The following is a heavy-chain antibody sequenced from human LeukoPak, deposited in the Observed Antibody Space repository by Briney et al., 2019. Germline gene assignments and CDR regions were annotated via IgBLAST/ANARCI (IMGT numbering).Heavy chain of an antibody. J-gene: IGHJ4*02. V-gene: IGHV3-11*04. CDR1: GFTFSDYY. Sequence: GGSLRLSCAASGFTFSDYYMSWIRQAPGKGLEWVSYISTSGSRIDYADSVRGRFTISRDNAKTSLYLQMNSLRAEDTAVYYCARMNYVSSGWGAPFDSWGQGTLVTVSS. CDR3: ARMNYVSSGWGAPFDS. D-gene: IGHD1-7*01. CDR2: ISTSGSRI.